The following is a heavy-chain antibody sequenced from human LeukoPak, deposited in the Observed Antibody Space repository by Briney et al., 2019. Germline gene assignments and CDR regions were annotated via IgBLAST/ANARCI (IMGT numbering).Heavy chain of an antibody. D-gene: IGHD2-2*01. CDR1: GGSISSYY. V-gene: IGHV4-59*01. J-gene: IGHJ6*03. CDR2: IYYSGST. Sequence: PSETLSLTCTVSGGSISSYYWSWIRQPPGKGLEWIGYIYYSGSTNYNPSLKSRVTISVDTSKNQFSLKLSSVTAADTAVYYCARAYAHVVPAATNYYYYMDVWGKGTTVTVSS. CDR3: ARAYAHVVPAATNYYYYMDV.